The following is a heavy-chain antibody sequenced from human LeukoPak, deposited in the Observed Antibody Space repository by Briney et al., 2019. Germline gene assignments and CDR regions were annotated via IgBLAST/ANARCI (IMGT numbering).Heavy chain of an antibody. V-gene: IGHV3-23*01. CDR2: ISGNGDYT. D-gene: IGHD3-22*01. Sequence: GGSLRLSCAASGFTFSSHAMTWVRPASGKGLEWVSGISGNGDYTYYADSVKGRFTISRDNSKNTLYLQMNSLRAEDTAVYYCAKGLLVVSLVVSWGQGSLVTVSS. CDR1: GFTFSSHA. CDR3: AKGLLVVSLVVS. J-gene: IGHJ4*02.